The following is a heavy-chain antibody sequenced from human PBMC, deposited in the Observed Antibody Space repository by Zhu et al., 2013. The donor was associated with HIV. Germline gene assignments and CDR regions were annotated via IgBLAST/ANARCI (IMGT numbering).Heavy chain of an antibody. CDR3: ARESAADYYYYYGMDV. CDR2: ISAYNGNT. D-gene: IGHD6-13*01. J-gene: IGHJ6*02. V-gene: IGHV1-18*01. Sequence: QVQLVQSGAEVKKPGASVKVSCKASGYTFTSYGISWVRQAPGQGLEWMGWISAYNGNTNYAQKLQGRVTMTTDTSTSTAYMELRSLRSDDTAVYYCARESAADYYYYYGMDVWGQGTTVTVSS. CDR1: GYTFTSYG.